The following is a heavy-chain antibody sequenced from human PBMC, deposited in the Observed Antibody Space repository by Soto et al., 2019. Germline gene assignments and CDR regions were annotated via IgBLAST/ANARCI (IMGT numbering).Heavy chain of an antibody. J-gene: IGHJ3*02. CDR3: AHREGDDYDWGSYKDAFDM. D-gene: IGHD3-16*01. V-gene: IGHV2-5*02. CDR1: GFSLNTTAVG. Sequence: QITLKESGHTLVNPTQTLTLTCTFSGFSLNTTAVGVGWIRQPQGKALEWLALIYWDGDKRYSPSLKSRLAITKDTSNNQMILKMTNMDPVDTAPYYCAHREGDDYDWGSYKDAFDMWGRGTMVTVSS. CDR2: IYWDGDK.